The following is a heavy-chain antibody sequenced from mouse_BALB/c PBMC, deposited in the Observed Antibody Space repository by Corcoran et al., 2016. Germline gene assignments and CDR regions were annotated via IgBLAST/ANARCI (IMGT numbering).Heavy chain of an antibody. Sequence: VQLQQSGPDLVKPGASVKLSCKTSAYTFIEYSLHWVKQSHGKRLEWIGSFHPNKGGPKYNQRFKDKAIVTVDRSSSTAYMDLRSLTSEDSAVYYCARTQFRYDGFAYWGQGTLVTVSA. J-gene: IGHJ3*01. CDR3: ARTQFRYDGFAY. CDR2: FHPNKGGP. V-gene: IGHV1-26*01. D-gene: IGHD2-12*01. CDR1: AYTFIEYS.